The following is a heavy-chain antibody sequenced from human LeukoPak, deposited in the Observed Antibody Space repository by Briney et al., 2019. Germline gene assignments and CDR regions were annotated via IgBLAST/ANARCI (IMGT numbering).Heavy chain of an antibody. CDR2: ISSSSYI. CDR3: ARDRGGD. CDR1: GFTFSSYS. J-gene: IGHJ4*02. Sequence: PGGSLRLSCAASGFTFSSYSMNWVRQAPGKGLEWASSISSSSYIYYADSVKGRFTISRDNAKNSLYLQMNSLRAEDTAVYYCARDRGGDWGQGTLVTVSS. V-gene: IGHV3-21*01.